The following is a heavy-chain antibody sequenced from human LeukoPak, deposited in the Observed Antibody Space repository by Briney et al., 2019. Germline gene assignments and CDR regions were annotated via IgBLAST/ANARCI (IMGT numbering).Heavy chain of an antibody. Sequence: SETLSLTCTVSGGSISSGGYYWSWIRQHPGKGLEWIGYIYYSGTTYYNPSLKSRVTISLDTSKNQFSLKLSSVTAADTAMYYCARDPGRESFGVVISNWFDPWGQGTLVTVSS. CDR2: IYYSGTT. CDR1: GGSISSGGYY. J-gene: IGHJ5*02. CDR3: ARDPGRESFGVVISNWFDP. D-gene: IGHD3-3*01. V-gene: IGHV4-31*03.